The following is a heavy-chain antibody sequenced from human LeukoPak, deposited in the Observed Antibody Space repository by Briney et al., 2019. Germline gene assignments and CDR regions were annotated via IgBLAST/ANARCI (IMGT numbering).Heavy chain of an antibody. CDR2: IYSGGST. CDR3: AISSYYYDSSGYGAFDI. V-gene: IGHV3-53*01. CDR1: GFTFRNYW. D-gene: IGHD3-22*01. Sequence: GGSLRLSCESSGFTFRNYWMHWVRQVPGKGLEWVSVIYSGGSTYYADSVKGRFTISRDNSKNTLYLQMNSLRAEDTAVYYCAISSYYYDSSGYGAFDIWGQGTMVTVSS. J-gene: IGHJ3*02.